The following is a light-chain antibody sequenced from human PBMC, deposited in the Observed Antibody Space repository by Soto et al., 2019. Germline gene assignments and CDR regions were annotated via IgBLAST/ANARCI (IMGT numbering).Light chain of an antibody. CDR1: QSVSSY. V-gene: IGKV3-11*01. Sequence: EILLTQSPATLSLSPGERATLSCRPSQSVSSYLAWYQQKPGQAPRLLIYDASNRATGIPARFSGSGSGTDFTLTISSLEPEDFAVYYCQQRSNWPPLTFGGGTKVDIK. CDR2: DAS. J-gene: IGKJ4*01. CDR3: QQRSNWPPLT.